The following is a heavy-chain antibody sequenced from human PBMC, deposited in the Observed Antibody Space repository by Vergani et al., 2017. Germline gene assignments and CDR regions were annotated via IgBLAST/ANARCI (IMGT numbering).Heavy chain of an antibody. D-gene: IGHD3-9*01. Sequence: VQLVESGGGVVRPGGSLRLSCATSGFTFDDYGMNWVRHAPGKGLEWVSDINWNGDSTGYADSVKGRFTISRDNVKNSLYLQMNSLIVGDTALYYCARGRDWLDYWGQGTLVTVSS. CDR2: INWNGDST. V-gene: IGHV3-20*04. CDR1: GFTFDDYG. CDR3: ARGRDWLDY. J-gene: IGHJ4*02.